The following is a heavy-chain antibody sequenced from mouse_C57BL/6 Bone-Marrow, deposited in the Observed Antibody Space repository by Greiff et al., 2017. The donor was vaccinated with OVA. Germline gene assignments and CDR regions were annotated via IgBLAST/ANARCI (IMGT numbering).Heavy chain of an antibody. D-gene: IGHD2-14*01. J-gene: IGHJ2*01. Sequence: EVQLVESGGGLVQPKGSLKLSCAASGFSFNTYAMNWVRQAPGKGLEWVARIRSKSNNYATYYADSVKDRFTISRDDSESMLYLQMNNLKTEDTAMYYCVRHDRYRDYFDYWGQGTTLTVSS. CDR2: IRSKSNNYAT. CDR3: VRHDRYRDYFDY. CDR1: GFSFNTYA. V-gene: IGHV10-1*01.